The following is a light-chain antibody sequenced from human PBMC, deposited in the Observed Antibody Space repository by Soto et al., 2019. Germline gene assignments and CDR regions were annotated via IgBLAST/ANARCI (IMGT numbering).Light chain of an antibody. J-gene: IGKJ5*01. Sequence: EIVLTQSPGTLSLSQGERATLSCRASHSVPRSYLAWYQQKPGQAPRLLIYGTSSRATGIPDRFSGSGSGTDFTLTISRLEPEDFAVFYCQQYGSSITFGQGRRLEI. V-gene: IGKV3-20*01. CDR2: GTS. CDR1: HSVPRSY. CDR3: QQYGSSIT.